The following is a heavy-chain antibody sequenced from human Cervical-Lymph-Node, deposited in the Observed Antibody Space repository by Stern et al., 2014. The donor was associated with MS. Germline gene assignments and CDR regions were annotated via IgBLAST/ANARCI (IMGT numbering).Heavy chain of an antibody. CDR2: IWYDESNQ. V-gene: IGHV3-33*01. CDR1: GFSFNRHA. D-gene: IGHD6-19*01. Sequence: QVQLVQSGGGVVQPGRSLRLACAASGFSFNRHAMHWVRQVPGKGLEWVAVIWYDESNQYYSDSVKGRFTISRDNSKNTLYLQMNSLRADDTAVYYCARDRGAVAVASTMDVWGQGTTVTVSS. CDR3: ARDRGAVAVASTMDV. J-gene: IGHJ6*02.